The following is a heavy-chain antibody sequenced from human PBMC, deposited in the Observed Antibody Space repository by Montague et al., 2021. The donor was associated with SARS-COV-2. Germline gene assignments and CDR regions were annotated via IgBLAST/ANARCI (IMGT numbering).Heavy chain of an antibody. CDR3: AKGQKIQWLVFNSAPDWFDP. CDR2: IGWGSGSI. J-gene: IGHJ5*02. CDR1: GFTFDDYV. D-gene: IGHD5-12*01. Sequence: SLRLSCAASGFTFDDYVMHWVRQAPGKGLEWVSGIGWGSGSIGYADSVKGRFTISRDNAKNSLYLQMNSLRAEDTALYHCAKGQKIQWLVFNSAPDWFDPWGQGTLVTVSS. V-gene: IGHV3-9*01.